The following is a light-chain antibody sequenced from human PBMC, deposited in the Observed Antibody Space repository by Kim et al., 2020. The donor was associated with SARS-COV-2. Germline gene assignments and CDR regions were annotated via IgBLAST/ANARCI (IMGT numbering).Light chain of an antibody. CDR1: SGSIASNY. CDR2: EDN. Sequence: KTVTISCTRSSGSIASNYVQWYQQRPGSAPTTVIYEDNQRPSGVPDWFSGSIDSSSNSASLTISGLKTEDEADYYCQSYDSSNHKVFGGGTQLTVL. CDR3: QSYDSSNHKV. V-gene: IGLV6-57*03. J-gene: IGLJ2*01.